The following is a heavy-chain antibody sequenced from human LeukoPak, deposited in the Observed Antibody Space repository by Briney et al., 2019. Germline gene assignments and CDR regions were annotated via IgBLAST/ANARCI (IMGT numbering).Heavy chain of an antibody. D-gene: IGHD2-2*01. V-gene: IGHV4-38-2*01. CDR2: IYRSGTT. CDR3: ARGPAANFNY. CDR1: GCSISSGYY. J-gene: IGHJ4*02. Sequence: SETLSLTCAVSGCSISSGYYWGWIRQPPGKGLEWIVSIYRSGTTYYNPSLKSRVTISVDTSKNQFSLKLSSVNAADTAVYYCARGPAANFNYWGQGTLVTVSS.